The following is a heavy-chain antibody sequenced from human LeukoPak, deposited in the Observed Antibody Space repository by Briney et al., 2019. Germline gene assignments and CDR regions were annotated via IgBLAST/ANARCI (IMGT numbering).Heavy chain of an antibody. D-gene: IGHD6-19*01. Sequence: GGSLRLSCAASGFIFSSYWMHWVRHAPGKGLAWVSRINTDGSSTSYADSVKGRFTISRDNAKNTLYLQMNSLRAEDTAVYYCASGIAVAGTAGYWGQGTLVTVSS. CDR2: INTDGSST. CDR3: ASGIAVAGTAGY. V-gene: IGHV3-74*01. CDR1: GFIFSSYW. J-gene: IGHJ4*02.